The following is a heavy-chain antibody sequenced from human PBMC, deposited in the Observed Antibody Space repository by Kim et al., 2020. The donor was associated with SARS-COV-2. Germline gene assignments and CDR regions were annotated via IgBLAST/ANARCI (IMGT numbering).Heavy chain of an antibody. CDR3: ARDLFDCSSTSCYTRFYYYYGMDV. V-gene: IGHV1-69*13. Sequence: SVKVSCKASGGTFSSYAISWVRQAPGQGLEWMGGIIPIFGTANYAQKFQGRVTITADESTSTAYMELSSLRSEDTAVYYCARDLFDCSSTSCYTRFYYYYGMDVWGQGTTVTVSS. CDR2: IIPIFGTA. J-gene: IGHJ6*02. CDR1: GGTFSSYA. D-gene: IGHD2-2*02.